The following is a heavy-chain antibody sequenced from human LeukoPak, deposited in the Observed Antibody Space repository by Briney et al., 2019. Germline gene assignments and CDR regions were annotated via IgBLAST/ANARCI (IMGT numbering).Heavy chain of an antibody. CDR2: ISSSSSYI. V-gene: IGHV3-21*01. Sequence: GGSLRLSCAASGFTFSSYSMNWVRQAPGKGLEWVSSISSSSSYIYYADSVKGRFTISRDNAKNSLYLQMNSLRAEDTAVYYCARDSAEDTAMVVFDYWGQGTLVTVSS. J-gene: IGHJ4*02. CDR3: ARDSAEDTAMVVFDY. D-gene: IGHD5-18*01. CDR1: GFTFSSYS.